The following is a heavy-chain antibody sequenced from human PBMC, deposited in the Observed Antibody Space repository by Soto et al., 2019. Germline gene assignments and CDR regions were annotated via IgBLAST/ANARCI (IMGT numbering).Heavy chain of an antibody. V-gene: IGHV1-69*06. D-gene: IGHD3-22*01. CDR2: IIPIFGTA. J-gene: IGHJ5*02. CDR3: ARAHYDSSGYPNWFDP. Sequence: SVKVSCKASGGTFSSYAISWVRQAPGQGLEWMGGIIPIFGTANYAQKFQGRATITADKSTSTAYMELSSLRSEDTAVYYCARAHYDSSGYPNWFDPWGQGTLVTVSS. CDR1: GGTFSSYA.